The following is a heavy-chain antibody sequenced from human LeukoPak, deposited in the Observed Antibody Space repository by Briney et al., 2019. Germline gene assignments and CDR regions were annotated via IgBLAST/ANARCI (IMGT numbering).Heavy chain of an antibody. CDR3: ARDNSIHERGWWFDP. CDR1: GYSFTSHY. V-gene: IGHV1-46*01. D-gene: IGHD4-23*01. CDR2: INPRGTST. Sequence: GASVKVSCKASGYSFTSHYTHWVRQAPGQGLEWMGLINPRGTSTIYAEKFQGRTIMTRDMSTTTDYMELSSLKSDDTAVYYCARDNSIHERGWWFDPWGQGTLVTVSS. J-gene: IGHJ5*02.